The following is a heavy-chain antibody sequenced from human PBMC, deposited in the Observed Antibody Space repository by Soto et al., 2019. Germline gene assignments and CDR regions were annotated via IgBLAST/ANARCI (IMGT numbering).Heavy chain of an antibody. D-gene: IGHD3-9*01. CDR1: EFTFSTYA. CDR3: ARYPGGSFDY. V-gene: IGHV3-23*01. Sequence: EVQLLESGGGLVQPGGSLRLSCAASEFTFSTYAMSWVRQAPGKGLEWVATMSGDGNPHYADSVKGRFTISRDKPKNTLYLQMNSLRGEDPAVYYCARYPGGSFDYWGQGTLVTVSS. J-gene: IGHJ4*02. CDR2: MSGDGNP.